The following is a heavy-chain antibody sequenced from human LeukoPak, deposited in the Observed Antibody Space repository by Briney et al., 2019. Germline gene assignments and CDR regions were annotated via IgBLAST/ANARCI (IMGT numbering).Heavy chain of an antibody. Sequence: GGSLRLSCAASGFTFSSYGMHWVRQAPGKGLEWVAVIWYDGSNKYYADSVKGRFTISRDNSKNTLYLQMNSLRAEDTAVYYCARDGEDILTGYYTVRFGDYFDYWGQGTLSPSPQ. CDR3: ARDGEDILTGYYTVRFGDYFDY. CDR2: IWYDGSNK. D-gene: IGHD3-9*01. J-gene: IGHJ4*02. CDR1: GFTFSSYG. V-gene: IGHV3-33*01.